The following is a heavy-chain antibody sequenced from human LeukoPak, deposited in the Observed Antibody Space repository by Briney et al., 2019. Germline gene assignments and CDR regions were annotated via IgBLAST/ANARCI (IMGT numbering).Heavy chain of an antibody. D-gene: IGHD6-13*01. CDR2: ISPGDNDT. J-gene: IGHJ4*02. CDR1: GYSFTSYW. CDR3: ARHDVQSSSWYYDY. V-gene: IGHV5-51*01. Sequence: GESLIICCTGGGYSFTSYWIGWGRQMAGKRLGWMWIISPGDNDTRDHPPFQSVVTISAKTSISTAYLQWSSLKASDTAMYYCARHDVQSSSWYYDYWGQGTLVTVSA.